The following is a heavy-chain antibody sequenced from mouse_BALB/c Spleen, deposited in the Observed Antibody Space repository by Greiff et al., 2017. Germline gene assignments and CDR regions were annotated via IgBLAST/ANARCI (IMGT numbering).Heavy chain of an antibody. Sequence: EVQLQQSGAELVKPGASVKLSCTASGFNINDTYMHWVKQRPEQGLEWIGRIDPANGNTNYDPKFQGKATITADTSSNTAYLQLSSLTSEDTAVYYCARGDGYYGYFDVGGAGTTVTVSA. CDR3: ARGDGYYGYFDV. J-gene: IGHJ1*01. D-gene: IGHD2-3*01. CDR1: GFNINDTY. V-gene: IGHV14-3*02. CDR2: IDPANGNT.